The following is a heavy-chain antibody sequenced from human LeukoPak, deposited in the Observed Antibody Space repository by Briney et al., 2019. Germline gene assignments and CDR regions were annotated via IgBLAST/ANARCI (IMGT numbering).Heavy chain of an antibody. D-gene: IGHD2-2*01. V-gene: IGHV3-74*01. Sequence: GSLRLSCAASGFSFSSYWMHWVRQAPGKGLVWVSRIKTDGSSATYADSVKGRFTISRDNAKSSLYLQMNDLRAEDTAVYYCVRHGDTDSCLANWGQGTLVTVSS. CDR1: GFSFSSYW. CDR2: IKTDGSSA. CDR3: VRHGDTDSCLAN. J-gene: IGHJ4*02.